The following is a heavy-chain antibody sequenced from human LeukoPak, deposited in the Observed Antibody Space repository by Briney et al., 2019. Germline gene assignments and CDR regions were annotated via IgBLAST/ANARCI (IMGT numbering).Heavy chain of an antibody. CDR1: GYTFTDYY. D-gene: IGHD2-15*01. V-gene: IGHV1-2*02. Sequence: ASVKVSCKASGYTFTDYYMHWARQAPGQGLEWMGWINPNSGGTNYAQKFQGRVTMTRDTSISTAYMELSRLRSDDTAVYYCARELPRWYFDYWGQGTLVTVSS. J-gene: IGHJ4*02. CDR3: ARELPRWYFDY. CDR2: INPNSGGT.